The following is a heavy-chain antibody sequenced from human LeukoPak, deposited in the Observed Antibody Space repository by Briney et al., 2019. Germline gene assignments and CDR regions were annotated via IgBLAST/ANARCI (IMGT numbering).Heavy chain of an antibody. CDR2: FYYRGNN. J-gene: IGHJ4*02. CDR1: GVSISNYY. Sequence: SETLSLTCTVSGVSISNYYWSWIRQPPGKGREWIGFFYYRGNNKYEPSLKSRVTISGDTSNNQLSLKMSSLTAADTAVYYCARQLVGFGHFDSWGQGTLVTVSS. V-gene: IGHV4-59*08. D-gene: IGHD2-21*01. CDR3: ARQLVGFGHFDS.